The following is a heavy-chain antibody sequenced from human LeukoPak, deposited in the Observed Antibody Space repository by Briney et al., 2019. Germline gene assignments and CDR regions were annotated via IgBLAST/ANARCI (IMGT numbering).Heavy chain of an antibody. V-gene: IGHV3-30-3*01. J-gene: IGHJ3*02. Sequence: GGSLRLSCAASGFTFSNYAMHWVRQAPGKGLEWVTVISYDGNTKYYADSVKGRFTISRDNSKNTLYLQMNSLRAEDTAVYYCARPHDQVVADFPDAFDIWGQGTMVTVSS. CDR1: GFTFSNYA. D-gene: IGHD3-22*01. CDR3: ARPHDQVVADFPDAFDI. CDR2: ISYDGNTK.